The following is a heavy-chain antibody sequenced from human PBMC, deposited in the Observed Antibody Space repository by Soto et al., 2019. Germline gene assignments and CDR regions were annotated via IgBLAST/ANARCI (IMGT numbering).Heavy chain of an antibody. CDR2: ISYSGNT. CDR3: ARGGGNHDY. J-gene: IGHJ4*02. Sequence: NPSETLSLTCTVSGGSISGYYWSWIRQSPGKGLEWIGYISYSGNTNYNPSLKSRVTISVDMSKNQFSLKLSSLTAADTAVYYCARGGGNHDYWGQGALVTVSS. D-gene: IGHD3-16*01. CDR1: GGSISGYY. V-gene: IGHV4-59*01.